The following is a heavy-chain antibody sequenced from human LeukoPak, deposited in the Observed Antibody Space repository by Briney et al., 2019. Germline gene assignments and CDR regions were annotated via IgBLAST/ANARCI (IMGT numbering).Heavy chain of an antibody. J-gene: IGHJ5*02. Sequence: PSETLSLTCAVYGGSFSGYYWSWIRQPPGKGLEWCGEINHSGSTNYNPSLKSRVTISVDTSKNQFSLKLSSVSAADTAVYYCARGLRSYYYDSSGYYYWFDPWGKGTLVTVSS. CDR3: ARGLRSYYYDSSGYYYWFDP. V-gene: IGHV4-34*01. CDR1: GGSFSGYY. CDR2: INHSGST. D-gene: IGHD3-22*01.